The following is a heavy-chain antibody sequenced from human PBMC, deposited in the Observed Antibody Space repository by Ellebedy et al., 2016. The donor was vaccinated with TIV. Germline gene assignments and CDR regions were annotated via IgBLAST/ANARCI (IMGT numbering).Heavy chain of an antibody. Sequence: SETLSLXXTVSGGSINSGGYSWSWIRQPPGKGLEWIGYIYHSDSTYDNPSLRGRVTISIDRSKNQFSLRLNSVTAADTVVYYCARGTGFQISYYYMDVWGKGTTVTVSS. CDR1: GGSINSGGYS. J-gene: IGHJ6*03. D-gene: IGHD1-1*01. CDR2: IYHSDST. V-gene: IGHV4-30-2*01. CDR3: ARGTGFQISYYYMDV.